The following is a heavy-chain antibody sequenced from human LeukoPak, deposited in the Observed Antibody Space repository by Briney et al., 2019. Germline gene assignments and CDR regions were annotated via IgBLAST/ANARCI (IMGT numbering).Heavy chain of an antibody. V-gene: IGHV4-59*08. CDR2: IYYTGIT. D-gene: IGHD5-24*01. CDR3: ARSYNNAGYFYYGMDV. CDR1: GGSISGQY. J-gene: IGHJ6*02. Sequence: PSETLSLTCTVSGGSISGQYWSLIRQPPGKGLEWIGYIYYTGITKYNPSLKSRVTISVDTSKNQFSLRLTSVTAADTAVYYCARSYNNAGYFYYGMDVWGQGTTVTVSS.